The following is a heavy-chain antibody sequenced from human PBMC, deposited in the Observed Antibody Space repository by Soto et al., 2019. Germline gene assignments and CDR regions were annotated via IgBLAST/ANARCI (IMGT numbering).Heavy chain of an antibody. V-gene: IGHV1-46*01. CDR3: ARDYRYQLLPWNYYYGMDV. Sequence: GASVKVSCKASGYTFTSYYMHWVRQAPGQGLEWMEIINPSGGSTSYAQKFQGRVTMTRDTSTSTVYMELSSLRSEDTAVYYCARDYRYQLLPWNYYYGMDVWGQGTTVTVSS. D-gene: IGHD2-2*01. CDR2: INPSGGST. J-gene: IGHJ6*02. CDR1: GYTFTSYY.